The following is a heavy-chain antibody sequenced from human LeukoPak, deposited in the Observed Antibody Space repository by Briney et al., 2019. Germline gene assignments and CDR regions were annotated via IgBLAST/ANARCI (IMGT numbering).Heavy chain of an antibody. CDR1: GYTFTSYD. D-gene: IGHD3-3*01. V-gene: IGHV1-8*01. CDR3: ARDRITIFPYYYMDV. Sequence: ASVKVSCKASGYTFTSYDINWVRQATGQGLEWMGWMNPNSGNTGYAQKFQGRVTMTRNTSISTAYMELSSLRSEDTAVYYCARDRITIFPYYYMDVWGKGTTVTVSS. CDR2: MNPNSGNT. J-gene: IGHJ6*03.